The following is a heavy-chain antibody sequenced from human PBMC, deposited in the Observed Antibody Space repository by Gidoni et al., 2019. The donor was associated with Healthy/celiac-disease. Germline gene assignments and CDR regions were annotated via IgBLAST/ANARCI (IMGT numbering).Heavy chain of an antibody. V-gene: IGHV4-31*03. Sequence: QVQLQESGPGLVKPSQTLSLSCPVSVGSISSGGYYWSWIRQHPGKGLEWIGYIYYSGSTYYNPSLKSRVTISVDTSKNQFSLKLSSVTAADTAVYYCASAYPSVGWFDPWGQGTLVTVSS. CDR3: ASAYPSVGWFDP. D-gene: IGHD3-16*01. J-gene: IGHJ5*02. CDR2: IYYSGST. CDR1: VGSISSGGYY.